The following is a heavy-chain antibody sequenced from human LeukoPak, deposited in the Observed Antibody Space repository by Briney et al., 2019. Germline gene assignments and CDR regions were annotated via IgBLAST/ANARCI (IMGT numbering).Heavy chain of an antibody. CDR3: ARDLYGGNSGLVDY. CDR2: IYSGGST. V-gene: IGHV3-66*01. CDR1: GFTVSSNY. Sequence: PGGSLRLSCAASGFTVSSNYMSWVRQAPGKGLEWVSVIYSGGSTYYADSVKGRFTISRDNSKNTLYLQMNSLRAEDTAVYYCARDLYGGNSGLVDYWGQGTLVTVSP. J-gene: IGHJ4*02. D-gene: IGHD4-23*01.